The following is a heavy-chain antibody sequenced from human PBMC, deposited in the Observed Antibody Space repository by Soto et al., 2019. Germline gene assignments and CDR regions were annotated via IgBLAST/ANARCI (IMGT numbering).Heavy chain of an antibody. V-gene: IGHV5-10-1*01. J-gene: IGHJ6*02. D-gene: IGHD2-8*01. CDR2: IDPSDSYT. CDR3: ARRAPDARGYSYSCAMYG. CDR1: GYSFTSYW. Sequence: PGESLKISCKGSGYSFTSYWISWVLQIPGKGLEWMGRIDPSDSYTNYSPSFQGHVSISADKSISTAYLQWSSLKASDTAMYYCARRAPDARGYSYSCAMYGCGQATTVTVS.